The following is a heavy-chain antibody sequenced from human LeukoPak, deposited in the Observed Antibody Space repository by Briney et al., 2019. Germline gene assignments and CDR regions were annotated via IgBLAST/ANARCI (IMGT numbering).Heavy chain of an antibody. CDR2: ISSSSSYI. V-gene: IGHV3-21*01. CDR1: GFTFSSDS. J-gene: IGHJ6*03. CDR3: ARDDHYNYYYMDV. Sequence: VKPGGSLRLSCAASGFTFSSDSMNWVRQAPGKGLEWVSSISSSSSYIYYADSVKGRFTISRDNAENSLYLQMNSLGAEDTAVYYCARDDHYNYYYMDVWGKGTTVTVSS.